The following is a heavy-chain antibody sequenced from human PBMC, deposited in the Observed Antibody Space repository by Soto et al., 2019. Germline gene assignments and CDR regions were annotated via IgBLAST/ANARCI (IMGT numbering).Heavy chain of an antibody. CDR2: INHSGST. Sequence: SETLSLTCAVYGGSFSGYYWSWIRQPPGKGLEWIGEINHSGSTNYNPSLKSRVTISVDTYKNQFSLKLSSVTAADTAVYYCASSGPYIWGSYRQPVRYWGQGTLVTVSS. D-gene: IGHD3-16*02. V-gene: IGHV4-34*01. CDR3: ASSGPYIWGSYRQPVRY. J-gene: IGHJ4*02. CDR1: GGSFSGYY.